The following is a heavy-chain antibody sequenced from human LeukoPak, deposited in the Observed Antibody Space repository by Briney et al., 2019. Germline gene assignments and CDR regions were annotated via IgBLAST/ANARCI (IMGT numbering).Heavy chain of an antibody. V-gene: IGHV4-61*01. CDR3: ARDIYSSSWAAPYS. CDR2: IYYSGST. CDR1: GGSVSSGNYY. J-gene: IGHJ4*02. Sequence: SETLPLTCTVSGGSVSSGNYYWSWIRQPPGKGLEWIGYIYYSGSTNYNPSLKSRVTISVDTSKNQFSLKLTSVTAADTAVYYCARDIYSSSWAAPYSWGQGGLVSVSS. D-gene: IGHD6-13*01.